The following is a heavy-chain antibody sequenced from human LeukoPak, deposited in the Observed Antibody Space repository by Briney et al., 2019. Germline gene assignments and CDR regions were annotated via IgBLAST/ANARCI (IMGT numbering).Heavy chain of an antibody. CDR2: IIPIFGTA. CDR1: GGTFSSYA. CDR3: ARDREEKYQLPKAVAVFLGFDP. D-gene: IGHD2-2*01. J-gene: IGHJ5*02. V-gene: IGHV1-69*13. Sequence: ASVKVSCKASGGTFSSYAISWVRQAPGQGLEWMGGIIPIFGTANYAQKLQGRVTITADESTSTAYMELSSLRSEDTAVYYCARDREEKYQLPKAVAVFLGFDPWGQGTLVTVSS.